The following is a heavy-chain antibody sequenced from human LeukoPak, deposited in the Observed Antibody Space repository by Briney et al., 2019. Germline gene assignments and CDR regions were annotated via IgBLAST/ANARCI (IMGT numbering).Heavy chain of an antibody. CDR1: GFRFDIYW. CDR3: ARGMIVVDPGVFDY. V-gene: IGHV5-51*01. CDR2: IYPGDSDT. J-gene: IGHJ4*02. D-gene: IGHD3-22*01. Sequence: GESLKISCQGSGFRFDIYWIGWVRQIPGKGLEWMGNIYPGDSDTRYSPSFQGQVTISADKSISTAYLQWSSLKASDTAMYYCARGMIVVDPGVFDYWGQGTLVTVSS.